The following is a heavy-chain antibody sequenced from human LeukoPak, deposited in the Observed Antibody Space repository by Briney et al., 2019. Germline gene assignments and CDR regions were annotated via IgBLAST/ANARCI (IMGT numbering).Heavy chain of an antibody. CDR3: AKALEAAYYFDY. D-gene: IGHD2-15*01. J-gene: IGHJ4*02. CDR2: IGSIGVST. V-gene: IGHV3-23*01. Sequence: GGSLRPSCAASGLTLSNYATTWVRQAPGKGLEWGIGIGSIGVSTYYAASVKGRFTISRDSSKNTLYLQMTSLRAEDMAVYYCAKALEAAYYFDYWGQGSLVTVSS. CDR1: GLTLSNYA.